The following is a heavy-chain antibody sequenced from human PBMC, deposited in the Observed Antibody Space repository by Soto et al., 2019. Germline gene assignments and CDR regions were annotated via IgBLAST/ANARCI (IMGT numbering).Heavy chain of an antibody. Sequence: SETLSLTCTVSGGSISSYYWSWIRQPPGKGLEWIGYIYYSGSTNYNPSLKSRVTISVDTSKNQFSLKLSSVTAADTAVYYCARSSGSGWYFYLDYWGQGTLVTVSS. V-gene: IGHV4-59*01. CDR2: IYYSGST. CDR3: ARSSGSGWYFYLDY. D-gene: IGHD6-19*01. CDR1: GGSISSYY. J-gene: IGHJ4*02.